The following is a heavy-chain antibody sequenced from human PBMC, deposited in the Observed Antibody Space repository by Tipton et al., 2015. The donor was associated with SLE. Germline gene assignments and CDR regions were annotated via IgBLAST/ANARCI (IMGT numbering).Heavy chain of an antibody. J-gene: IGHJ3*02. CDR1: GGSISSSSYY. Sequence: TLSLTCTVSGGSISSSSYYWGWIRQPPGKGLEWIGSIYYSGSTYYNPSRKSRVTISVDTSTNQFSLKLSSVTAADTAVYYCARGALEAFDIWGQGTMVTVSS. V-gene: IGHV4-39*01. CDR2: IYYSGST. CDR3: ARGALEAFDI. D-gene: IGHD3-16*01.